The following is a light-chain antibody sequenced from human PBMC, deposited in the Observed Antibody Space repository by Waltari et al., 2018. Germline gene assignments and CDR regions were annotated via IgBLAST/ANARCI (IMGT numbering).Light chain of an antibody. Sequence: QSALTQPASVSGSPGQSITISCTGTISDVGSYYLVSWYQQHPGKAPTLMIYEVSKRPAGVPDGLSGSKSGNTDSLTVSGLQAEDAADYYSSSYGDSGNTFSVVFGGGTRVTVL. V-gene: IGLV2-23*02. CDR3: SSYGDSGNTFSVV. J-gene: IGLJ2*01. CDR1: ISDVGSYYL. CDR2: EVS.